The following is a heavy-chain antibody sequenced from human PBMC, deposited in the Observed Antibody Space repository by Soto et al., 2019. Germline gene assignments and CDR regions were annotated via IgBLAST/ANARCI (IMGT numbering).Heavy chain of an antibody. CDR2: IYYSGST. CDR3: ARALRVAARRHGYYYYMDV. J-gene: IGHJ6*03. V-gene: IGHV4-39*01. Sequence: SETLSLTCTVSGGSISSSSYYWGWIRQPPGKGLEWIGSIYYSGSTYYNPSLKSRVTISVDTSKNQFSLKLSSVTAADTAVYYCARALRVAARRHGYYYYMDVWGKGTTVTVSS. CDR1: GGSISSSSYY. D-gene: IGHD6-6*01.